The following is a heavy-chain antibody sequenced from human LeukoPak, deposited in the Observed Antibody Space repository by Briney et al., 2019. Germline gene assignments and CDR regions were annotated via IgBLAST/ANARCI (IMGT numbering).Heavy chain of an antibody. J-gene: IGHJ4*02. CDR2: INPSGGST. V-gene: IGHV1-46*01. Sequence: ASVKVSCKASGYTFTSYYMRWVRPAPGQGLEWMGIINPSGGSTSYAQKFQGRVTMTRDMSTSTVYMELRSLRSEDTAVYYCARARRDGYNSAYFDYWGQGTLVTVSS. CDR3: ARARRDGYNSAYFDY. CDR1: GYTFTSYY. D-gene: IGHD5-24*01.